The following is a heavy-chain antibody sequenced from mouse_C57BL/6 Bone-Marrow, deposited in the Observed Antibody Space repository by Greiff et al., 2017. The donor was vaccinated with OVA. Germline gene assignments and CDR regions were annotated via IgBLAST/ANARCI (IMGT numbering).Heavy chain of an antibody. D-gene: IGHD1-1*01. Sequence: QVQLQQPGAELVKPGASVKMSCKASGYTFTSYWITWVTQRPGQGLEWIGDIYPGSGSTNYNGKFKGKATLTADKSSSTAYMQLSSLTSEDSAVYFCARWRHYYGSSYWYFDVWGTGTTVTVSS. J-gene: IGHJ1*03. CDR1: GYTFTSYW. CDR2: IYPGSGST. CDR3: ARWRHYYGSSYWYFDV. V-gene: IGHV1-55*01.